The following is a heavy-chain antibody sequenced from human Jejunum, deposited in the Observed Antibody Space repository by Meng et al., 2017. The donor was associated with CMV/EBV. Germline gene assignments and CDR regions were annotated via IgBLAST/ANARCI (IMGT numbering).Heavy chain of an antibody. CDR3: AVDFWSGYFDP. D-gene: IGHD3-3*01. CDR1: GFTFGDFS. V-gene: IGHV3-23*01. J-gene: IGHJ5*02. Sequence: AFGFTFGDFSMTWVRQAPGKGLEWVSEITGIGGSTYYADSVKGRFTISRDNSKNTLYLQMNSLRAEDTAVYYCAVDFWSGYFDPWGQGTRVTVSS. CDR2: ITGIGGST.